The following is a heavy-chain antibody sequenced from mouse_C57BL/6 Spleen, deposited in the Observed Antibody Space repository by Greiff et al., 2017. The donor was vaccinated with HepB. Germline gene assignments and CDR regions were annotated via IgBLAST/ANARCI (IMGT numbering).Heavy chain of an antibody. CDR3: ARGWDGYPAWFAY. D-gene: IGHD2-3*01. Sequence: EVQLQQSGPGMVKPSQSLSLTCTVTGYSITSGYDWHWIRHFPGNKLEWMGYISYSGSTNYNPPLKSRISITHDTSKNHFFLKLNSVTTEDTATYYCARGWDGYPAWFAYWGQGTLVTVSA. V-gene: IGHV3-1*01. J-gene: IGHJ3*01. CDR1: GYSITSGYD. CDR2: ISYSGST.